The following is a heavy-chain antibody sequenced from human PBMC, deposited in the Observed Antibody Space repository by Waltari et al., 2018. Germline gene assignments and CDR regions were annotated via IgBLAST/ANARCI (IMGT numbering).Heavy chain of an antibody. Sequence: QVQLQQWGAGLLKPSATLSRTCAVYGGSFSGYCCRWSRPPPGKGREWIGEIKHRGSTNNNPSIKIRVNISVDTAKNKYSRKLSSGTAADTGVYYCSRSRRTAYYYGSGGCDPWGQGTLVTVSS. CDR2: IKHRGST. J-gene: IGHJ5*02. CDR1: GGSFSGYC. V-gene: IGHV4-34*01. D-gene: IGHD3-10*01. CDR3: SRSRRTAYYYGSGGCDP.